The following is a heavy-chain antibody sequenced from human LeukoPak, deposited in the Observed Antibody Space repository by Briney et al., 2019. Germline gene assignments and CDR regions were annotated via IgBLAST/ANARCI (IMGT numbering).Heavy chain of an antibody. D-gene: IGHD3-10*01. CDR2: ISSSSSYI. CDR1: GFTFSSYS. J-gene: IGHJ4*02. Sequence: PGGSLRLSCAASGFTFSSYSMNWVRQAPGKGLEWVSSISSSSSYIYYADSVKGRFTISRDDAKNSLFLQMNSLRADDTAVYYCARVYGSGSPPDYWGQGTLVTVSS. CDR3: ARVYGSGSPPDY. V-gene: IGHV3-21*01.